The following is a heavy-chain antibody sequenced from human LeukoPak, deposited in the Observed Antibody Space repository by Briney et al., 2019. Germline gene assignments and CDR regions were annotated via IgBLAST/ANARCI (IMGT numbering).Heavy chain of an antibody. CDR3: ARQAYYSESGSWIGFDY. CDR1: GGSISSYY. V-gene: IGHV4-4*09. J-gene: IGHJ4*02. Sequence: SETLSLTCTVSGGSISSYYWSWIRQPPGKGLEWTGYIYRSGSTNYNPSLKSRVTMSVDTSENQFSLRLSPVTAADTAVYYCARQAYYSESGSWIGFDYWGQGALVTVSS. CDR2: IYRSGST. D-gene: IGHD3-10*01.